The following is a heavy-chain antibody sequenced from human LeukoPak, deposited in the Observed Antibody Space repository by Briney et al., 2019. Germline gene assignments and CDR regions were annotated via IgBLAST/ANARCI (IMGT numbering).Heavy chain of an antibody. J-gene: IGHJ4*02. Sequence: PGRSLRLSCAASGFTFSTYGMHWVRQAPGKGLEWVAVIWNDGSNKYYADSVKGRFTIPRDNAKNSLYLQMNGLRDEDTAVYYCARDAGSGYFDYWGQGTLVTVSS. D-gene: IGHD6-19*01. CDR1: GFTFSTYG. CDR2: IWNDGSNK. V-gene: IGHV3-33*01. CDR3: ARDAGSGYFDY.